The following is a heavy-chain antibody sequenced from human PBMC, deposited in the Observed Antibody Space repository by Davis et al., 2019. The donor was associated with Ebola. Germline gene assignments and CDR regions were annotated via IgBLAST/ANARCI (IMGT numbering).Heavy chain of an antibody. D-gene: IGHD2-2*01. V-gene: IGHV3-30-3*01. CDR1: GFTFSSYA. J-gene: IGHJ5*02. CDR3: ARGRGYQLLLWLGGWFDP. Sequence: GGSLRLSCAASGFTFSSYAMHWVRQAPGKGLEWVAVISYDGSTKYYADSVKGRFTISRDNSKNTLYLQMNSLRAEDTAVYYCARGRGYQLLLWLGGWFDPWGQGTLVTVSS. CDR2: ISYDGSTK.